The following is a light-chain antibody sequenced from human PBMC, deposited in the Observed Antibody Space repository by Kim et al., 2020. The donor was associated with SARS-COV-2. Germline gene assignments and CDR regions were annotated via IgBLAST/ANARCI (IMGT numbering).Light chain of an antibody. J-gene: IGKJ2*03. CDR3: QQYSNWPPYS. Sequence: VSPGERATLSCRASESVRRNVAWYQQKPGQAPRRLIYGGSTRATNIPAKVSGSGSGTEFTLTINSLQSDDSAVYYCQQYSNWPPYSFGQGTKLEI. V-gene: IGKV3-15*01. CDR2: GGS. CDR1: ESVRRN.